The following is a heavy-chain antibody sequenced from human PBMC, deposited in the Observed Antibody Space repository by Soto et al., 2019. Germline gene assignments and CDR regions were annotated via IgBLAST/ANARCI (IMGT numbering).Heavy chain of an antibody. J-gene: IGHJ4*02. CDR1: GFTFSNYA. Sequence: EVLLLESGGGLVQPGGSLRLSCAASGFTFSNYAVNWVRQAPGKGLEWVSTIYGGGDGTHYADSVKGRFTISRDNSKNTLYLQMNSLRAEDTAVYYCAKNRGHEPPYYSDSWDQGTLVTVSS. CDR2: IYGGGDGT. V-gene: IGHV3-23*01. CDR3: AKNRGHEPPYYSDS.